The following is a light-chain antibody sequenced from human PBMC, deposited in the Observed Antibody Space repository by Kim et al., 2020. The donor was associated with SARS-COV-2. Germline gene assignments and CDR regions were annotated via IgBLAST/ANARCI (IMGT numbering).Light chain of an antibody. CDR3: QVWDDGSLV. CDR2: DDS. CDR1: SIGSKG. Sequence: VALGGTATLTCGGNSIGSKGVHWYQQKPGQAPVLVVHDDSDRPSGILVRFSGSNSGNTATLTIIRAEAGDEADYFCQVWDDGSLVFGGGTQLTVL. V-gene: IGLV3-21*02. J-gene: IGLJ3*02.